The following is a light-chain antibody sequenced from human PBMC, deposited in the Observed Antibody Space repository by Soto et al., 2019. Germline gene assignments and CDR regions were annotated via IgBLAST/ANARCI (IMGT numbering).Light chain of an antibody. CDR1: QSVSSSY. V-gene: IGKV3-20*01. Sequence: EIVLTQSPGTLSLSPGERATLYCRASQSVSSSYLAWYQQKPGQAPRLLIYGASSRATGIPDRFSGSGSGTDFTLTISRLEPEDCAVYYCQQYGSSPRTFGQGTKVEIK. CDR3: QQYGSSPRT. CDR2: GAS. J-gene: IGKJ1*01.